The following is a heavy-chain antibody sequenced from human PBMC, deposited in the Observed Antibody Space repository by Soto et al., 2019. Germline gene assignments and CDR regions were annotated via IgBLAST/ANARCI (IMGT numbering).Heavy chain of an antibody. CDR1: GGSISSYF. Sequence: PSETLSLTCTVSGGSISSYFYIWVRQPPGKGLEWIGSVYYTGTTDYNPSLKSRVTISVDTSKTQFSLNLRSVTAADTAVYYCARDRCSSTSWEGCWFGPWGQGTLVTVSS. D-gene: IGHD2-2*01. V-gene: IGHV4-59*01. CDR3: ARDRCSSTSWEGCWFGP. J-gene: IGHJ5*02. CDR2: VYYTGTT.